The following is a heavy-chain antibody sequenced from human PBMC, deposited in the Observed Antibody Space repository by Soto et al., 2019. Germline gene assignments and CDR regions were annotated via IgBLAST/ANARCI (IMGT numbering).Heavy chain of an antibody. D-gene: IGHD3-22*01. CDR2: VDTSGIT. Sequence: SETLSLTCAVYGGSLSDYSWTWIRQAPRRGLEWIGEVDTSGITNYNPSLESRVTFSIDMSNSQFSLKLSSVTAADTAVYYCARANYFDSSGPFDYWGPGTLVTVSS. V-gene: IGHV4-34*01. CDR3: ARANYFDSSGPFDY. J-gene: IGHJ4*02. CDR1: GGSLSDYS.